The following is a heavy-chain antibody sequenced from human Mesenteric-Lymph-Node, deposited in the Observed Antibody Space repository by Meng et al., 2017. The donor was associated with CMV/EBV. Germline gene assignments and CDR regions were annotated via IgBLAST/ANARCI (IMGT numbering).Heavy chain of an antibody. CDR2: VTPGGGT. J-gene: IGHJ4*02. CDR1: GGSSSDYY. D-gene: IGHD6-19*01. V-gene: IGHV4-34*01. Sequence: SETLSLTCTVYGGSSSDYYWAWIRQPPGKGLEWIGEVTPGGGTNYSPSVKSRVTISRDTSNNQLSLKVTSLTAADTAVYYCGREQWLAHYFDNWGQGTLVTVSS. CDR3: GREQWLAHYFDN.